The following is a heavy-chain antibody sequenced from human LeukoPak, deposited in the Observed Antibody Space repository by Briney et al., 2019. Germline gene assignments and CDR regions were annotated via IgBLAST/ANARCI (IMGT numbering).Heavy chain of an antibody. D-gene: IGHD3-16*02. CDR3: AKDLYYDYVWGSYRNVPMDH. CDR2: ISYDGSNK. Sequence: GRSLRLSCAASGFTFSSYGMHWVRQAPGKGLEWVAVISYDGSNKYYADSVKGRFTISRDNSKNTLYLQMNSPRAEDTAVYYCAKDLYYDYVWGSYRNVPMDHWGQGTLVTVSS. J-gene: IGHJ4*02. CDR1: GFTFSSYG. V-gene: IGHV3-30*18.